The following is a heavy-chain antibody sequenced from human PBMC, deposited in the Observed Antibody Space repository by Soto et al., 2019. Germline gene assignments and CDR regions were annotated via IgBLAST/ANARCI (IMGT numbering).Heavy chain of an antibody. V-gene: IGHV3-49*03. Sequence: GGSLRLSCTASGFTFGDYAMSWFRQAPGKGLEWVGFIRSKAYGGTTEYAASVKGRFTISRDDSKSIAYLQMNSLKTEDRAVYYCTRVLGDYVNYYYYYMDVWGKGTTVTVSS. CDR3: TRVLGDYVNYYYYYMDV. CDR2: IRSKAYGGTT. D-gene: IGHD4-17*01. J-gene: IGHJ6*03. CDR1: GFTFGDYA.